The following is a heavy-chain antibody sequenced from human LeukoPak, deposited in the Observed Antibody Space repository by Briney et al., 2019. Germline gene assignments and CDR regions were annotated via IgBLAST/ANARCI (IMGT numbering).Heavy chain of an antibody. Sequence: SETLSLTCTVSAAISSFYWSWLRQPPGKGLEWIGCVFHTGHTNYNPSLKSRVTMSIDPSKDQFSLEVTSVTAADTAVYYCAGSIFGYPWFDPWGQGTLVTVSS. J-gene: IGHJ5*02. CDR2: VFHTGHT. D-gene: IGHD3-9*01. CDR1: AAISSFY. V-gene: IGHV4-59*01. CDR3: AGSIFGYPWFDP.